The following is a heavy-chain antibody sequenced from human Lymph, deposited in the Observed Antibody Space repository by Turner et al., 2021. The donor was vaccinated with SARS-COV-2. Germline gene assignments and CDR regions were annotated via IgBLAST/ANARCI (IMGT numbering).Heavy chain of an antibody. CDR2: ISVYNGNT. CDR1: GYTFTTYG. CDR3: ARVTASRALACRDIDD. J-gene: IGHJ4*01. Sequence: QVQLVQSGAEVKKPGASVKVSCKASGYTFTTYGISWVRQAPGQGLEWMGWISVYNGNTNYAQKRQGRVTMTTATYTSTAYMELRRRRFDDTAAYYCARVTASRALACRDIDDWGHGTLVTVSS. V-gene: IGHV1-18*01. D-gene: IGHD6-19*01.